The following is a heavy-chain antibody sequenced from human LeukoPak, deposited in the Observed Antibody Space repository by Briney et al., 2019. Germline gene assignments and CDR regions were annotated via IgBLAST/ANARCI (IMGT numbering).Heavy chain of an antibody. J-gene: IGHJ4*02. CDR1: GFTFSRYG. CDR2: IIDSTGST. D-gene: IGHD3-16*01. CDR3: ARDQPRSWAYDQ. V-gene: IGHV3-21*01. Sequence: GGSLRLSCVASGFTFSRYGMSWVRQAPGKGLEWVSSIIDSTGSTYYADSVKGRFTISRDKAKDSLYLQMNSLRAEDTAVYYCARDQPRSWAYDQWGEGTLVTVSS.